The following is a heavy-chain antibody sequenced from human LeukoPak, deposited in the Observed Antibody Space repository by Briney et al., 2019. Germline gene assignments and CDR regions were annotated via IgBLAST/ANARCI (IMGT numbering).Heavy chain of an antibody. CDR2: IYHSGST. Sequence: SETLSLTCAVSVYSISSGYNWGWIRQPPGKGLEGIGSIYHSGSTYYNPSLKSRVTISVDTSKNQFSLKLSSVTAADTAVYYCARHSSVVGFDYWGQGTLVTVSS. J-gene: IGHJ4*02. V-gene: IGHV4-38-2*01. CDR3: ARHSSVVGFDY. CDR1: VYSISSGYN. D-gene: IGHD2-15*01.